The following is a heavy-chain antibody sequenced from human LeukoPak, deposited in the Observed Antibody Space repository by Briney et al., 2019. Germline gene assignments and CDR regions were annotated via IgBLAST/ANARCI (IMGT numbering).Heavy chain of an antibody. V-gene: IGHV4-59*01. J-gene: IGHJ4*02. CDR2: IYYSGST. Sequence: TLSLTCTVSGGSISSYYWSWIRQPPGKGLEWIGYIYYSGSTNYNPSLKSRVTISVDTSKNQFSLKLSSVTAADTAVYYCAREGLMTTVTFDYWGQGTLVTVSS. CDR1: GGSISSYY. D-gene: IGHD4-17*01. CDR3: AREGLMTTVTFDY.